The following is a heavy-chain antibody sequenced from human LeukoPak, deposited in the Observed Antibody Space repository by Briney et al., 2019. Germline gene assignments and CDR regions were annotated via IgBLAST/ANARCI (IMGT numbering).Heavy chain of an antibody. CDR1: GCTFTNYA. J-gene: IGHJ4*02. CDR2: INAGHGNT. Sequence: GASVKVSCKASGCTFTNYAMHWVRQAPGQRLEWMGCINAGHGNTKYSQEFQGRVTITRDTSASTAYMELSSLRSEDTAVYYCARVVRYSSGPLTDLFPYSFDYWGQGTLVTVSS. D-gene: IGHD6-19*01. CDR3: ARVVRYSSGPLTDLFPYSFDY. V-gene: IGHV1-3*03.